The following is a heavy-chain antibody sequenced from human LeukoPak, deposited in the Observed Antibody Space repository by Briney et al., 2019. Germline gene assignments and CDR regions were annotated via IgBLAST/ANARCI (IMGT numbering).Heavy chain of an antibody. CDR2: ITSSGEAT. D-gene: IGHD3-22*01. J-gene: IGHJ5*01. CDR1: GFTFSIYA. CDR3: AKDRPNYYHSNGHYYRRDGDS. Sequence: GGSLRLSCDASGFTFSIYAMSWVRQGTGKGLEWVSSITSSGEATYYADSVKGRFTISRDNSRYTLFLQMNSLTAEDTAVYYCAKDRPNYYHSNGHYYRRDGDSWGQETLVTVSS. V-gene: IGHV3-23*01.